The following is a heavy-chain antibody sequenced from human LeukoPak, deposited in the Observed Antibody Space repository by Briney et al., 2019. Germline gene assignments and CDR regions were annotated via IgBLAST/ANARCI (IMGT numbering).Heavy chain of an antibody. V-gene: IGHV3-21*01. D-gene: IGHD4-17*01. Sequence: PGGSLRLSCAASGFTFSSYSMNWVRQAPGKGLGWVSSISSSSSYIYYADSVKGRFTISRDNAKNSLYLQMNSLRAEDTAVYYCATATRATYGDYFGYWGQGTLVTVSS. CDR2: ISSSSSYI. J-gene: IGHJ4*02. CDR1: GFTFSSYS. CDR3: ATATRATYGDYFGY.